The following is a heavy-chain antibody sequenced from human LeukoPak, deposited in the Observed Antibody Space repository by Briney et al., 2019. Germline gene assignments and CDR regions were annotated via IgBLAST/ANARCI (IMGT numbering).Heavy chain of an antibody. CDR2: IYYSGST. V-gene: IGHV4-39*07. Sequence: SETLSLTCTVSGGSISSSSYYWGWIRQPPGKGLEWIGSIYYSGSTYYNPSLKSRVTISVDTSKNQFSLKLSSVTAADTAVYYCARDKGAGGSGSYFSDAFDIWGQGTMVTVSS. D-gene: IGHD3-10*01. J-gene: IGHJ3*02. CDR1: GGSISSSSYY. CDR3: ARDKGAGGSGSYFSDAFDI.